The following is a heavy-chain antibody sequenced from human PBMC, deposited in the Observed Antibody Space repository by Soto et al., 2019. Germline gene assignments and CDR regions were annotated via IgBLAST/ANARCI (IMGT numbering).Heavy chain of an antibody. J-gene: IGHJ6*02. CDR1: GYSFTIYW. CDR2: IDPSDSYT. CDR3: ARVDGPYYYDSSGSRPYGMDV. Sequence: PGESLKISCKGSGYSFTIYWISWVRQRPGKGLEWMGRIDPSDSYTNYSPSFQGHVTISADKSISTAYLQWSSLKASDTAMYYCARVDGPYYYDSSGSRPYGMDVWGQGTTVTV. V-gene: IGHV5-10-1*01. D-gene: IGHD3-22*01.